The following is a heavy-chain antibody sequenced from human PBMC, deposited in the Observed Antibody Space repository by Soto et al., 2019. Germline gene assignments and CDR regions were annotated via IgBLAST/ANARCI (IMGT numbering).Heavy chain of an antibody. CDR3: ARGRGWXDY. V-gene: IGHV1-8*01. D-gene: IGHD6-19*01. Sequence: QVQLVQSGAEVRKPGASVKVSCKASGYSFTTYDINWVRQAPGQGLEWMGWMDPKNGNTDYAQKFQGRISMTSNTSISTAYMELSGLXXXDTAVYYCARGRGWXDYWGQGTXVTVSS. J-gene: IGHJ4*02. CDR2: MDPKNGNT. CDR1: GYSFTTYD.